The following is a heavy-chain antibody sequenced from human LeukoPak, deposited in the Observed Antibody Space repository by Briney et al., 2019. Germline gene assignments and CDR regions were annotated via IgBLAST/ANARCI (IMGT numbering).Heavy chain of an antibody. V-gene: IGHV4-59*01. Sequence: SETLSLTCNVTGGSMNNFHWSWIRQPPGKGLEWLGYVFYSGSTYYNPSLKSRVTISVDTFKNQFSLKLNSVTAADTAVYFCARDRTTLTRAAFDIWGQGTMVTVSS. D-gene: IGHD4-11*01. CDR3: ARDRTTLTRAAFDI. J-gene: IGHJ3*02. CDR1: GGSMNNFH. CDR2: VFYSGST.